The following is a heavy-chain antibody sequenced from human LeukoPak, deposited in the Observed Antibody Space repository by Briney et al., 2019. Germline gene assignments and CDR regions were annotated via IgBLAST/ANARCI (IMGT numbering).Heavy chain of an antibody. Sequence: GGSLRLSCAASGFTFSSYGMHWVRQAPGKGLEWVGDIWYDGSHTYYADSVKGRFTISRDNSVNTLYMQMNSLRGEDAAVYYCVRGGYCSGTSCAHYDGMDVWGQGTTVTVSS. CDR1: GFTFSSYG. CDR3: VRGGYCSGTSCAHYDGMDV. CDR2: IWYDGSHT. J-gene: IGHJ6*02. D-gene: IGHD2-2*01. V-gene: IGHV3-33*08.